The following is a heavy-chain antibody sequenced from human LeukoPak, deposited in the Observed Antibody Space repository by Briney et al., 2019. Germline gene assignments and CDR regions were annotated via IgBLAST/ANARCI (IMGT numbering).Heavy chain of an antibody. Sequence: SETLSPTCAVSGGSISNNNWWSWVRQPPGMGLEWIGEIYHGGSTNYNPSLKSRVTMSVDRSKNQFSLKLSSVTAADTAVYYCARGEERGSGTVHFDYWGQGTLVTVSS. V-gene: IGHV4-4*02. CDR3: ARGEERGSGTVHFDY. CDR1: GGSISNNNW. CDR2: IYHGGST. J-gene: IGHJ4*02. D-gene: IGHD3-10*01.